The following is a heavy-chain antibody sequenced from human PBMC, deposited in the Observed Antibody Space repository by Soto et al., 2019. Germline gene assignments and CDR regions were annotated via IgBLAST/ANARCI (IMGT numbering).Heavy chain of an antibody. D-gene: IGHD2-8*01. V-gene: IGHV4-30-2*01. CDR2: ISPSGSP. Sequence: SSETLSLTCSVSGGSVNSGGYSWSWIRQPPGKGLEWIGFISPSGSPAYNPSLKSRVTISVDRSNNQISLEISSVTAADTAVYYCTRGVLPWGQGTQVTVSS. CDR1: GGSVNSGGYS. J-gene: IGHJ5*02. CDR3: TRGVLP.